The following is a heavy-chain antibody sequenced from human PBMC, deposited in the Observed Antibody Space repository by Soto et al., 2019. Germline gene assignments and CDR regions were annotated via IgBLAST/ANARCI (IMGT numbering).Heavy chain of an antibody. CDR1: GYYFTGYY. V-gene: IGHV1-2*02. J-gene: IGHJ5*02. D-gene: IGHD2-2*01. CDR3: ATNLFSSTSRGSDFDP. CDR2: INPNSGVT. Sequence: QVQLVQTGAEMKKPGASVKISCKASGYYFTGYYMHWVRQAPGQGLEWMGWINPNSGVTNYAQRFQGRVPMTRDTSISTAYLEVKRLTSDDTAVYYCATNLFSSTSRGSDFDPWGQGTLGIVSS.